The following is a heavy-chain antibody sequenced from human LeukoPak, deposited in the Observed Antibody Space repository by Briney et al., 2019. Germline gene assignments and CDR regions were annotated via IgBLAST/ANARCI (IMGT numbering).Heavy chain of an antibody. D-gene: IGHD3-10*01. CDR3: ARLYGSGSLHFDY. V-gene: IGHV3-30-3*01. J-gene: IGHJ4*02. Sequence: GRSLRLSCAASGFTFSSYAMHWVRQAPGKGLEWVAVISYDGSNKYYADSVKGRFTISRDNSKNTLYLQMNSLRAEDTAVYYCARLYGSGSLHFDYWGQGTLVTVSS. CDR2: ISYDGSNK. CDR1: GFTFSSYA.